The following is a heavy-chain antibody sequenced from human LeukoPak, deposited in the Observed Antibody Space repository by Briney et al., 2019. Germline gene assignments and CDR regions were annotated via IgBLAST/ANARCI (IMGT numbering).Heavy chain of an antibody. CDR1: GFTFSNYG. CDR3: ARGYGSGKYYFDS. V-gene: IGHV3-33*01. D-gene: IGHD3-10*01. CDR2: IWYDGSNK. J-gene: IGHJ4*02. Sequence: GGSLILSCAASGFTFSNYGMHWVRQAPGKGLEWVEVIWYDGSNKYYADSVKGRFTISRDNSKNTLYLQMNSLRAEDTAVYYCARGYGSGKYYFDSWGQGTLVTVSS.